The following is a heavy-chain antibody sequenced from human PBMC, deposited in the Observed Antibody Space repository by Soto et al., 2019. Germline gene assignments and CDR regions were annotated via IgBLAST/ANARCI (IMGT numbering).Heavy chain of an antibody. J-gene: IGHJ6*02. CDR2: IYPGDSDT. D-gene: IGHD2-15*01. CDR1: GFSFTTYW. Sequence: PVESLKISCKGSGFSFTTYWIAWVRQMPGKGLEWRGIIYPGDSDTRYSPSFQGQVTISADKSISTAYLQWSSLKASDTAMYYCARTRAPGRYSYGMGVWGQGTTVTVSS. V-gene: IGHV5-51*01. CDR3: ARTRAPGRYSYGMGV.